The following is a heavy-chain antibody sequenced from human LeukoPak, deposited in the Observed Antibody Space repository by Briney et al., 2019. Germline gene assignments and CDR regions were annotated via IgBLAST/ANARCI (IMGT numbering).Heavy chain of an antibody. CDR3: AKSVPGDYFDY. CDR1: GFTFSSYA. J-gene: IGHJ4*02. Sequence: GGSLILSCAASGFTFSSYAMSWVRQAPGKGLEWVSAISGSGGGTYYADYVKGRFTISRDNSKNTLYLQMNSLRAEDTAVYYCAKSVPGDYFDYWGQGTLVTVSS. V-gene: IGHV3-23*01. D-gene: IGHD5/OR15-5a*01. CDR2: ISGSGGGT.